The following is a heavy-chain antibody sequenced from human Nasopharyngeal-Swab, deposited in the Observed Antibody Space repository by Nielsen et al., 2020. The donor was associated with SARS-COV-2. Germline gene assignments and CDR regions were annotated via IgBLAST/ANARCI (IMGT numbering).Heavy chain of an antibody. Sequence: GESLKISCKASGYSFTDYWIGWVRQMPGQGLEWMGIFYPGDSDTKYSPSFQGQVTISADRSLITAYLQWTSLKTSDTAIYYCARGGGRTGYYFDSWGQGTPVTVFS. D-gene: IGHD1-14*01. CDR1: GYSFTDYW. CDR3: ARGGGRTGYYFDS. J-gene: IGHJ4*02. V-gene: IGHV5-51*01. CDR2: FYPGDSDT.